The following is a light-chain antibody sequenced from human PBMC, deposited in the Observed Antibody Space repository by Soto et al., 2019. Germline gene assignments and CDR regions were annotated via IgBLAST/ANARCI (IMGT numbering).Light chain of an antibody. J-gene: IGLJ3*02. CDR2: PND. CDR3: AAWDDSLNGPV. Sequence: QSVLTQPPSASGTPGQRVTISCSGSSSNIGKNAINWYQQLPGTAPKLLIYPNDQRPSGVPDRFSGSKSGTSASLAISGLQSEDEADYLCAAWDDSLNGPVFGGGTKLTVL. CDR1: SSNIGKNA. V-gene: IGLV1-44*01.